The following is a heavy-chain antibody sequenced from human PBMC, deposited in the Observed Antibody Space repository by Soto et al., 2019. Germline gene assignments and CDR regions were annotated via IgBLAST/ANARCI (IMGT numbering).Heavy chain of an antibody. CDR2: IGSISSYR. CDR3: ARDLYDFDY. Sequence: AGGSLRLSCAASGFSFSSYNMNWVRQAPGKGLEWVSSIGSISSYRYYADSVKGRFTISRDNAKNSLYLEMNSLRAEDTAVYYCARDLYDFDYWGQVPHVTFSS. J-gene: IGHJ4*02. CDR1: GFSFSSYN. D-gene: IGHD3-16*01. V-gene: IGHV3-21*01.